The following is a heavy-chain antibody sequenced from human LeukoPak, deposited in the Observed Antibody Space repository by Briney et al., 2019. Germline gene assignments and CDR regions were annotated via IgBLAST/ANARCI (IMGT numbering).Heavy chain of an antibody. CDR1: GYTFTSYG. D-gene: IGHD3-22*01. CDR2: ISAYNGNT. Sequence: GASVKVSCKASGYTFTSYGISRVRQAPGQGLEWMGWISAYNGNTNYAQKLQGRVTMTTDTSTSTAYMELRSLRSDDTAVYYCARGTKDYYDSSGPGSYFDLWGRGTLVTVSS. CDR3: ARGTKDYYDSSGPGSYFDL. V-gene: IGHV1-18*01. J-gene: IGHJ2*01.